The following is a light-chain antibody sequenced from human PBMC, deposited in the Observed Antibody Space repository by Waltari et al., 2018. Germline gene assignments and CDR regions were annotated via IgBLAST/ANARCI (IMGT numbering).Light chain of an antibody. Sequence: QSGLTQPASVSGSPGQSITISCTGTSSDVGTYNLCPWYQQYPGKAPKLMVYEVTKRTSGVSDRFSGSKSGNTASLTIYGLQSEDEADYYCCSYAGLGIYVFGTGTKVTVL. CDR3: CSYAGLGIYV. J-gene: IGLJ1*01. CDR1: SSDVGTYNL. V-gene: IGLV2-23*02. CDR2: EVT.